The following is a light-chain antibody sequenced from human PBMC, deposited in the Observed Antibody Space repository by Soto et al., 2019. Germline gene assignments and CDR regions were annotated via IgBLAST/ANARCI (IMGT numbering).Light chain of an antibody. J-gene: IGKJ1*01. CDR2: GAS. Sequence: EIVLTQSPGTLSLSPGERTTLSCRARQSVSSSCVASYQQNPGQAPRLLIYGASSRATGIPDRFSGSGSGTDFTLTISRLEAEDLAVYFCQQYGSSPRTFGQGTKVDIK. CDR3: QQYGSSPRT. V-gene: IGKV3-20*01. CDR1: QSVSSSC.